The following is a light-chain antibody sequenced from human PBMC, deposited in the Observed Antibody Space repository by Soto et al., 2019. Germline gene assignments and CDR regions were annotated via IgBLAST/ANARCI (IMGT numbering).Light chain of an antibody. CDR2: DAS. J-gene: IGKJ1*01. Sequence: DIQMTQSPSTLSASVGDRVTITCRASQSISSWLAWYQQKPGKAPKLLIYDASSLESWVPSRFSGSGSGTEFPRTISSLQPDDFATYYCQQYNSYWTFGQGTKVEIK. V-gene: IGKV1-5*01. CDR3: QQYNSYWT. CDR1: QSISSW.